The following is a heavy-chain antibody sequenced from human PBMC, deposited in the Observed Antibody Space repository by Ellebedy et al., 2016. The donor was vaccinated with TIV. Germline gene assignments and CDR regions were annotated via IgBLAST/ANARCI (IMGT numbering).Heavy chain of an antibody. V-gene: IGHV3-53*01. CDR2: MDAGGNT. CDR3: AGGTY. CDR1: EFYFGDDW. Sequence: GESLKISCAAFEFYFGDDWMSWVRQAPGKGLEWVSIMDAGGNTHYPDPVKGRFTVSRDNSKNTLYLQMNSLRAEDTAVYYCAGGTYWGQGTLVTVSS. J-gene: IGHJ4*02.